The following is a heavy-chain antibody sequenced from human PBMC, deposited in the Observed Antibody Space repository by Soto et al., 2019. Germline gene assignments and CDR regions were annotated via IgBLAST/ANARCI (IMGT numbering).Heavy chain of an antibody. CDR1: GFTFSSYG. J-gene: IGHJ6*02. Sequence: QVQLVESGGGVVQPGRSLRLSCAASGFTFSSYGMHWVRQAPGKGLEWVGVIWYNGSDKKYADSVKGRFTISRDNSEKTLYLQMNSLRAEDTAEYYCEKDYGDWTGLYYYGMDVWGQGTTVTVSS. CDR2: IWYNGSDK. D-gene: IGHD4-17*01. V-gene: IGHV3-33*06. CDR3: EKDYGDWTGLYYYGMDV.